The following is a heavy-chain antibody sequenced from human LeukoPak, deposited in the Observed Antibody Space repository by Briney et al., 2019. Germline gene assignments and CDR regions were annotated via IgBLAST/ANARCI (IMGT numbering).Heavy chain of an antibody. V-gene: IGHV4-39*07. D-gene: IGHD3-16*01. Sequence: SETLSLTCTVSGGSISSSSYYWGWIRQPPGKGLEWIGSIYYSGSTYYNPSLKSRVTISVDTSKNQFSLKLSSVTAADTAVYYCARGVRLGWFDPWGQGTLVTVSS. CDR1: GGSISSSSYY. CDR2: IYYSGST. CDR3: ARGVRLGWFDP. J-gene: IGHJ5*02.